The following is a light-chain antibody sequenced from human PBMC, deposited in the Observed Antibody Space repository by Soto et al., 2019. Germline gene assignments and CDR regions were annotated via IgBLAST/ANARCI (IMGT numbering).Light chain of an antibody. CDR3: QQRSNWLGT. Sequence: EIVLTQSPATLSLSPVEIATLSFMASQSVSSYLAWYQQKPGQAPRLLIYDASNRATGIPARFSGSGSGTDFTLTISSLEPEDFAVYYCQQRSNWLGTFGQGTRLEIK. J-gene: IGKJ5*01. CDR1: QSVSSY. CDR2: DAS. V-gene: IGKV3-11*01.